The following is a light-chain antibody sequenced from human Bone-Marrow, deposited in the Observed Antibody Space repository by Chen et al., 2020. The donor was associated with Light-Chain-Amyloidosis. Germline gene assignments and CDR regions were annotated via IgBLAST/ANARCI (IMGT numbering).Light chain of an antibody. CDR1: QRVTTSS. Sequence: LTQSPGTLSLSPGQTATLFCRAGQRVTTSSLAWYPLRPGQAPRLLIFSSSRMATGIPDRFRGRGSGTDFTLTIDRLEPEDSALYFCHQYGSSPWTFGQGTRVEI. CDR2: SSS. V-gene: IGKV3-20*01. J-gene: IGKJ1*01. CDR3: HQYGSSPWT.